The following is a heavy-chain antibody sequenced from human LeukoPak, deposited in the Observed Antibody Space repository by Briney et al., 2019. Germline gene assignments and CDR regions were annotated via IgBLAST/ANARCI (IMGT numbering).Heavy chain of an antibody. J-gene: IGHJ4*02. Sequence: GGSLRLSCAASGFTFSNYSMNWVRQAPGKGLEWVSSISSSSSYIYYADSVKGRFTISRDNAKNSLYLQMNSLRAEDTAVYYCARDVVRTVAGFIDYWGQGTLVTVSS. V-gene: IGHV3-21*01. CDR3: ARDVVRTVAGFIDY. CDR1: GFTFSNYS. CDR2: ISSSSSYI. D-gene: IGHD6-19*01.